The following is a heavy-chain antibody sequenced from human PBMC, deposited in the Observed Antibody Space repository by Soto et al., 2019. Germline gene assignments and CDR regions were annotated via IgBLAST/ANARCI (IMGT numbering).Heavy chain of an antibody. J-gene: IGHJ4*02. CDR1: GFTFSTYW. CDR3: AKDLDY. V-gene: IGHV3-13*01. Sequence: PGGSLRLSCAASGFTFSTYWMTWVRQAPGKGLEWVSGIGAASDTYYPVSVQGRFTVSRDNAKKSLYLQMNSLRAEDTAVYYCAKDLDYWGQGTLVTVSS. CDR2: IGAASDT.